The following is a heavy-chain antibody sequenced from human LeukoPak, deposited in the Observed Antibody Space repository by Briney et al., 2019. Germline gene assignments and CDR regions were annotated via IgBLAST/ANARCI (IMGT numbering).Heavy chain of an antibody. CDR1: GGSISSGGYS. D-gene: IGHD3-10*01. CDR2: IYHSGST. CDR3: ARDSGYFFDY. Sequence: SETLSLTCAVSGGSISSGGYSWSWIRQPPGKGLEWIGYIYHSGSTYYNPSLKSRVTISVDRSKNQSSLKLSSVTAADTAVYYCARDSGYFFDYWGQGTLVTVSS. J-gene: IGHJ4*02. V-gene: IGHV4-30-2*01.